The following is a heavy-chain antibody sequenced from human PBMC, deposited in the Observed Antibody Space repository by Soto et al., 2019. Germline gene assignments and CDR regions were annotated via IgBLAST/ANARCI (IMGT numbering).Heavy chain of an antibody. CDR2: IFYLGSS. D-gene: IGHD2-2*01. J-gene: IGHJ4*02. V-gene: IGHV4-39*01. Sequence: GWVRQPPGKGLEWIGSIFYLGSSYYNPSLKSRVTMSVDTSKNQFSLKLSSVTAADTAVYYCARVSIVVVPAAIDYWGQGTLVTVSS. CDR3: ARVSIVVVPAAIDY.